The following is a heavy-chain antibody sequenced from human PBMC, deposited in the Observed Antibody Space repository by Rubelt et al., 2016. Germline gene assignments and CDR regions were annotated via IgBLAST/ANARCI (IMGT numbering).Heavy chain of an antibody. CDR1: GESFSGHF. CDR3: ARGDIAARLQY. V-gene: IGHV4-34*01. CDR2: ISHRGST. D-gene: IGHD6-6*01. Sequence: QVQLQQWGAGLLKPSETLSLTCAVYGESFSGHFWSWIRQPPGKGLEWIGEISHRGSTSYNPSLKSRVTFSVDSSKNQFSLKVNSVTAAGTAVYYCARGDIAARLQYWGQGTLVTVSS. J-gene: IGHJ4*02.